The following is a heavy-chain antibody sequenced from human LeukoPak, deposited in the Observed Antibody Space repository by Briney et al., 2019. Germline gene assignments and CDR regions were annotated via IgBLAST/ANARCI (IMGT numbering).Heavy chain of an antibody. J-gene: IGHJ4*02. Sequence: GGSLRLSCAASGFTFSSYAMSWVRQAPGKGLEWVSAISGSGGSTYYADSVKGRFTISRDNSKNTLYLQMNSLRAEDTAVYYCAKLPHYYGSGSSLGDYWGQGTLATVSS. CDR3: AKLPHYYGSGSSLGDY. CDR1: GFTFSSYA. CDR2: ISGSGGST. V-gene: IGHV3-23*01. D-gene: IGHD3-10*01.